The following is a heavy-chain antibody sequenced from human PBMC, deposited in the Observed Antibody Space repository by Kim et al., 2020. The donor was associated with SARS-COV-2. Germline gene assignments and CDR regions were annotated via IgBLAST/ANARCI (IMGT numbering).Heavy chain of an antibody. Sequence: SETLSLTCTVSGGSMSNYYWSWIRQPPGKGLEWIGYIYYSGSTNYNASLKSRVIISVDVSKNQFSLKLSSVTAADTAVYYCARVPNWNGLFDYWGQGTLVTVSS. V-gene: IGHV4-59*01. D-gene: IGHD1-1*01. J-gene: IGHJ4*02. CDR2: IYYSGST. CDR3: ARVPNWNGLFDY. CDR1: GGSMSNYY.